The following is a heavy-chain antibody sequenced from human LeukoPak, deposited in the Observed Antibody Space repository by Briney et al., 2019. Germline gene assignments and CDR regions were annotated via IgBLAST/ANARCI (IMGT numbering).Heavy chain of an antibody. CDR1: SGSISSTSYY. CDR2: MYYSGST. V-gene: IGHV4-39*07. J-gene: IGHJ4*02. CDR3: AASHPPNANNDYYTPFDY. D-gene: IGHD3-16*01. Sequence: PSETLSLTCTVSSGSISSTSYYWGWIRQPPGMGLEWIGSMYYSGSTYYNPSLKSRVTISVDTFNNHFSLRPASVKAADTGVYDCAASHPPNANNDYYTPFDYWGQGTLVTVSS.